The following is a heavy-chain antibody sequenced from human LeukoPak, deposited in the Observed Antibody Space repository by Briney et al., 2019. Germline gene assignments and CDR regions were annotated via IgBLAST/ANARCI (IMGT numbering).Heavy chain of an antibody. V-gene: IGHV4-59*01. J-gene: IGHJ4*02. D-gene: IGHD2-21*02. CDR1: GGSISSYY. CDR3: ARFAYCGGHCWYYFDY. Sequence: SETLSLTCTVSGGSISSYYWSWIRQPPGKGLEWIGYIYSSGSTNYNPSLKSRITISVDASKNQFSLKLSSVTAADTAVYYCARFAYCGGHCWYYFDYWGQGSLVTVSS. CDR2: IYSSGST.